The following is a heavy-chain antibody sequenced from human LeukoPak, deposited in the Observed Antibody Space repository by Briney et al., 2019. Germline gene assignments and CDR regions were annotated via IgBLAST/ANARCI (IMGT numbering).Heavy chain of an antibody. V-gene: IGHV3-21*01. J-gene: IGHJ5*02. CDR3: ASDYYGSGSRQGFDP. Sequence: KPGGSLRLSCAASGFPFSSYRMNWVRQAPGKGLEWVSSISSSSSYIYYADSVKGRFTISRDNAKNSLYLQMNSLRAEDTGVCYCASDYYGSGSRQGFDPWRQGTLVTVSS. CDR2: ISSSSSYI. D-gene: IGHD3-10*01. CDR1: GFPFSSYR.